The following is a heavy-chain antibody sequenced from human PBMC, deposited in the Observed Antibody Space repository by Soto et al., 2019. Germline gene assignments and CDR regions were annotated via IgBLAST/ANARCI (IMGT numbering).Heavy chain of an antibody. CDR2: ISSSGNSI. Sequence: RLSCASSGFTFSDYYMTWIRQAPGKGLEWVSYISSSGNSIYYADSVRGRFTVSRDNAKNSLLLQMNSLRAEDTAVYYCARRAAAGRSFDYWGLGTLVTVAS. D-gene: IGHD6-13*01. CDR3: ARRAAAGRSFDY. CDR1: GFTFSDYY. J-gene: IGHJ4*02. V-gene: IGHV3-11*01.